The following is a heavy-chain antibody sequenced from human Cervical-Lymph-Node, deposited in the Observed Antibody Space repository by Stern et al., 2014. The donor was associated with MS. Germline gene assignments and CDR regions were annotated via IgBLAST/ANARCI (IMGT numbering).Heavy chain of an antibody. CDR2: IIPSLGTT. Sequence: QVQLVQSWAEVKKPGSSVKVSCKASGGTFRNHAMSWVRQAPGHGLEWMGGIIPSLGTTKYSQKLQGRVTITADESTSTAYMELSSLTSEDTAMYYCARVWERIATRPRYWYFDLWGRGTLVTVSS. V-gene: IGHV1-69*01. CDR1: GGTFRNHA. D-gene: IGHD6-6*01. J-gene: IGHJ2*01. CDR3: ARVWERIATRPRYWYFDL.